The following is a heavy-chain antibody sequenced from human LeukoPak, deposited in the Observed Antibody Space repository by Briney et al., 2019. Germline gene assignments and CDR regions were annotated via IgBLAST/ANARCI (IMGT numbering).Heavy chain of an antibody. Sequence: SGRSLRLSCAASGFTFDDYAMHWVRQAPGKGLEWVSGISWNSGSIGYADSVKGRFTISRDNAKNSLYLQMNSLRAEDMALYYCAKDSSDFYVYFDYWGQGTLVTVSS. V-gene: IGHV3-9*03. J-gene: IGHJ4*02. CDR2: ISWNSGSI. CDR1: GFTFDDYA. D-gene: IGHD3/OR15-3a*01. CDR3: AKDSSDFYVYFDY.